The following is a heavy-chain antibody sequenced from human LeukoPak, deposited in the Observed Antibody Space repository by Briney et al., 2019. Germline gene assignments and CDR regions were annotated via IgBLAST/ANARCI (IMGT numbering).Heavy chain of an antibody. D-gene: IGHD5-24*01. Sequence: ASVKVSCKASGYTFTSYYMHWVRQAPGQGLEWMGIINPIGGSTIYAQKFQGRVTMTRDTSTSTVYMELSSLRFEDTAVYYCARALRMATIPGVNMNYFDYWGQGTLVTVSS. J-gene: IGHJ4*02. CDR2: INPIGGST. V-gene: IGHV1-46*01. CDR1: GYTFTSYY. CDR3: ARALRMATIPGVNMNYFDY.